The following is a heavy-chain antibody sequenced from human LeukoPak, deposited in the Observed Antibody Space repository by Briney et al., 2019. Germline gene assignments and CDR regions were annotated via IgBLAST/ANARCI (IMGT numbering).Heavy chain of an antibody. CDR2: INHSGST. CDR3: ARGAKTVIMDDWFDP. J-gene: IGHJ5*02. CDR1: GGSFSGYY. D-gene: IGHD3-10*01. Sequence: SETLSLTCAVYGGSFSGYYWSWIRQPPGKGLEWIGEINHSGSTNYNPSLKSRVTISVDTSKNQFSLKLSSVTAADTAVYYCARGAKTVIMDDWFDPWGQGTLVTVSS. V-gene: IGHV4-34*01.